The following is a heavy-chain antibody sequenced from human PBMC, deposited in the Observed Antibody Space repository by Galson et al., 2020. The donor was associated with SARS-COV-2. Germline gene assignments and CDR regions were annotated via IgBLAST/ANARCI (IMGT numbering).Heavy chain of an antibody. D-gene: IGHD3-10*01. CDR3: SRGIGPMIRGVVIPYYFDN. J-gene: IGHJ4*02. Sequence: SETLSLTCTVSGGSISSGGYSWSWIRQPPGKGLEWIGYIYHSGTTYYNPSLKSRVTMSVDRSKNQFSLRLSSVTAAETAVYYCSRGIGPMIRGVVIPYYFDNWGQGALVTVSS. CDR1: GGSISSGGYS. V-gene: IGHV4-30-2*01. CDR2: IYHSGTT.